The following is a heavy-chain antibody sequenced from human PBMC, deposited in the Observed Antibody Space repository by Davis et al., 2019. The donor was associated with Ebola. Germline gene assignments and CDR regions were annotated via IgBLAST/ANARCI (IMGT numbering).Heavy chain of an antibody. CDR2: INHSGST. D-gene: IGHD6-19*01. Sequence: PSETLSLTCAVYGGSFSGYYWSWIRQPPGKGLEWIGEINHSGSTNYNPSLKSRVTISVDTSKNQFSLKLSSVTAADTAVYYCARSGAVAGLYYFDYWGQGTLVTVSS. CDR3: ARSGAVAGLYYFDY. CDR1: GGSFSGYY. J-gene: IGHJ4*02. V-gene: IGHV4-34*01.